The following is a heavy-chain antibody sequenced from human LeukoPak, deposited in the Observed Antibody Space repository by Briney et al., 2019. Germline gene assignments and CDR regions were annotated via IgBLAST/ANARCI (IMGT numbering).Heavy chain of an antibody. V-gene: IGHV3-23*01. J-gene: IGHJ6*03. D-gene: IGHD2-2*02. CDR1: GFTVSSNY. Sequence: GGSLRLSCAASGFTVSSNYMSWVRQAPGKGLEWVSMITGSGGRTFYADSVKGRFTISRDNSRDTLYLQTSSLRADDAAVYYCAKMKGPGLYLHYSMDVWGKGTTVTVSS. CDR3: AKMKGPGLYLHYSMDV. CDR2: ITGSGGRT.